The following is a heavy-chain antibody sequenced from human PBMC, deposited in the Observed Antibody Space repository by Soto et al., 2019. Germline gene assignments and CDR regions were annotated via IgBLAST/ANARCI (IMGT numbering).Heavy chain of an antibody. V-gene: IGHV3-15*01. CDR2: IKSKTDGGTT. Sequence: GGSLRLSCAASGFTFSNALMSWVRQAPGKGLEWVGRIKSKTDGGTTDYAAPVKGRFTISRDDSKNTLYLQMNSLKTEDTALFYFTTGVWEQGPVYYHSVWAFGGKGTTVPVSS. CDR1: GFTFSNAL. CDR3: TTGVWEQGPVYYHSVWAF. D-gene: IGHD6-13*01. J-gene: IGHJ6*04.